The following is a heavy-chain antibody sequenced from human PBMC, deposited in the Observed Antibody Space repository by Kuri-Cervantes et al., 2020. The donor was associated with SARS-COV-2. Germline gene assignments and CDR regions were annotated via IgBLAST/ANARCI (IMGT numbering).Heavy chain of an antibody. D-gene: IGHD4-23*01. V-gene: IGHV4-38-2*01. CDR1: GYSISSGYY. CDR2: IYHSGST. J-gene: IGHJ4*02. Sequence: SETLSLTCAVSGYSISSGYYWGWIRQPPGKGLEWIGSIYHSGSTNYNPSLKSRVTISVDTSKNQFSLKLSSVTAADTAVYYCARTKRSTVVTPSVPYFDYWGQGTLVTVSS. CDR3: ARTKRSTVVTPSVPYFDY.